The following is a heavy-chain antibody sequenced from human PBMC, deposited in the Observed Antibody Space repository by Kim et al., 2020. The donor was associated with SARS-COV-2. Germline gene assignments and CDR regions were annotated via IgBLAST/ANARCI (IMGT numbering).Heavy chain of an antibody. CDR3: AGGYFQRAFLDY. J-gene: IGHJ4*02. D-gene: IGHD5-12*01. Sequence: ATYADSVKRRFSISRDNAKNTLNLQMTSVRADDTALYFCAGGYFQRAFLDYWGRGTLVTVS. CDR2: A. V-gene: IGHV3-74*01.